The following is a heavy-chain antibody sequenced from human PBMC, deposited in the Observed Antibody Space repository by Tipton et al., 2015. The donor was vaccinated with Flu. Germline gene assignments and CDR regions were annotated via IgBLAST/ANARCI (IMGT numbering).Heavy chain of an antibody. CDR2: IDYSGRT. CDR1: GGSISSDDYY. CDR3: ARGKSPYYYYGLDV. J-gene: IGHJ6*02. V-gene: IGHV4-31*03. Sequence: LRLSCTVSGGSISSDDYYWTWIRQHPGKGLEWIAYIDYSGRTYYNPSLMSRLTISVDTSKSQFSPKLSSVTAADTAVYFCARGKSPYYYYGLDVWGQGTTVIVSS.